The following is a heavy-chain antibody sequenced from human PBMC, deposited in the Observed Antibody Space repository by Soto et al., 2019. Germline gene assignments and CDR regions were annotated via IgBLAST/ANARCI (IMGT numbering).Heavy chain of an antibody. CDR1: GFTFSNHA. V-gene: IGHV3-23*01. J-gene: IGHJ6*02. Sequence: HPGGSLRLSCAASGFTFSNHAMSWVRQAPGKGLEWVSAISGSGADTFYGEYVKGRFTISRDNSKNTLYLQMNSLRAEDTAVYYCAKSHLPGAYYYYGMDVWGQGTTVTVSS. CDR3: AKSHLPGAYYYYGMDV. CDR2: ISGSGADT. D-gene: IGHD3-10*01.